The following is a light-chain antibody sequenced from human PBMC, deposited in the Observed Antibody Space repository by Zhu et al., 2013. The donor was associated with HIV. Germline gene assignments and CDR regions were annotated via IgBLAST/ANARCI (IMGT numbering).Light chain of an antibody. CDR1: QGISNH. Sequence: DIQMTQSPSSLSASVGDRVTITCRASQGISNHLGWYQQKPGKAPRRLIYLASTSQSGVPSRFSGSGSGTDFTLTISSLQPEDVATYYCLQSNSYPRTFGQGTRLEIK. CDR3: LQSNSYPRT. V-gene: IGKV1-17*01. J-gene: IGKJ2*02. CDR2: LAS.